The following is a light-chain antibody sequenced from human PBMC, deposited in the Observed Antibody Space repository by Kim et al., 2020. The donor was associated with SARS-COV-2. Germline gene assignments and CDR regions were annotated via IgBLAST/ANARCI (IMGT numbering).Light chain of an antibody. CDR3: QQYGSSSIT. CDR2: GAS. Sequence: TPGERATPPCRASQSVSSSYLAWYRQKPGQAPRLLIYGASTRATGIPDRFSGNGSGTDFTLTISRLEPEDFAVYYCQQYGSSSITFGQGTRLEIK. CDR1: QSVSSSY. J-gene: IGKJ5*01. V-gene: IGKV3-20*01.